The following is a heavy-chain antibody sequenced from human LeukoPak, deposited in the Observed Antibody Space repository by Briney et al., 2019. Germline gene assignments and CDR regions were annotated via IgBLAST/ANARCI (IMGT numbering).Heavy chain of an antibody. D-gene: IGHD6-25*01. CDR1: GYSFTSYW. CDR3: ARSLTAAAGDY. Sequence: GESLKISCKGSGYSFTSYWIAWVRQMPGKGLEWMGFIYPGDSDTRYSPSFQGQVTISADKSISTAYLQWSSLKASGTAMYYCARSLTAAAGDYWGQGTLVTVSS. CDR2: IYPGDSDT. V-gene: IGHV5-51*01. J-gene: IGHJ4*02.